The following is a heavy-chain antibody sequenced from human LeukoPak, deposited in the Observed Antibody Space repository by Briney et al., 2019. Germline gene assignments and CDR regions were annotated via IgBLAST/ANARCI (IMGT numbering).Heavy chain of an antibody. CDR2: IYYSGTT. CDR1: GYSISTSYW. CDR3: ARARINWFDP. D-gene: IGHD3-16*01. Sequence: SETLSLTCAVSGYSISTSYWWGWIRQPPGKGLEWIGYIYYSGTTYYNPSLKSRVTMSLDTSKNQFSLRLNSVTAVDTAVYYCARARINWFDPWGQGTLVTVSS. V-gene: IGHV4-28*03. J-gene: IGHJ5*02.